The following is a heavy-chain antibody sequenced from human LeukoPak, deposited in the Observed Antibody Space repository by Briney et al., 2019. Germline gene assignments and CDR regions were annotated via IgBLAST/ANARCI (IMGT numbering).Heavy chain of an antibody. CDR3: ARGHIRWFDP. J-gene: IGHJ5*02. V-gene: IGHV4-39*07. Sequence: SETLSLTCTVSGGSISSSSYYWGWIRQPPGKGLEWIGSIYYSGSTYYNPSLKSRVTISVDTSKNQFSLKLSSVTAADTAVYYCARGHIRWFDPWGQGTLVTVSS. CDR1: GGSISSSSYY. CDR2: IYYSGST.